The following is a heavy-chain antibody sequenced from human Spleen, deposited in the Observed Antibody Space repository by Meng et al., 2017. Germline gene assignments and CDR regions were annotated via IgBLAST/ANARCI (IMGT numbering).Heavy chain of an antibody. D-gene: IGHD4-17*01. J-gene: IGHJ6*02. CDR2: INGANGNT. V-gene: IGHV1-18*01. CDR1: GYTFISYG. CDR3: ARDGRVTTTYYYYGMDV. Sequence: ASVKVSCKASGYTFISYGISWVRQAPGQGLEWMGWINGANGNTKYSQKLQARVTITRDTSASTAYMELSSLRSEDTAVYYCARDGRVTTTYYYYGMDVWGQGTTVTVSS.